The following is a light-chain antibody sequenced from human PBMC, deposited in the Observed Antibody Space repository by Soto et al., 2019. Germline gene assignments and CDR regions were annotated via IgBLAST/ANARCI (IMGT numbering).Light chain of an antibody. Sequence: EIVLTQSPGTLSLSPGERATLSCRASQSVSNSFLAWYQRIPGQSPRLLLYGASRRATGIPDRFSGSGSGTDFTLTISSLEPEDFGMYYCQQYDSSPWTFGQGNKVEIK. J-gene: IGKJ1*01. CDR3: QQYDSSPWT. V-gene: IGKV3-20*01. CDR2: GAS. CDR1: QSVSNSF.